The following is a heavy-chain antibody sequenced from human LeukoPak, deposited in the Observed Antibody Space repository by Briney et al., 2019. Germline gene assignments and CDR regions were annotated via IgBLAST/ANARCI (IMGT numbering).Heavy chain of an antibody. D-gene: IGHD1-26*01. V-gene: IGHV3-30*18. Sequence: PGRSLRLSCAASGFTFSSYAIHWVRQAPGKGLEWVAHVSYDGNRKYYADSVKGRFTISRDNSKNTVDLQMNSLRAEDTAVYYCAKVGWELPQPPVDYWGQGTLVTVSS. CDR3: AKVGWELPQPPVDY. J-gene: IGHJ4*02. CDR2: VSYDGNRK. CDR1: GFTFSSYA.